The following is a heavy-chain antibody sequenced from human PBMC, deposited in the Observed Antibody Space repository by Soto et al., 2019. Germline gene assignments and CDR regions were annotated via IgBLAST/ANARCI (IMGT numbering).Heavy chain of an antibody. Sequence: ASVKVSCKASGYTFSDFDINWLRQASGQGPEWMGWMNAKSGDTFFPQRFQGKFNMTWDTSLSTAYMEVGSLTSDDTALYYCANDWVGEGLEYFYGVDVWGHGTTVTVSS. V-gene: IGHV1-8*01. CDR3: ANDWVGEGLEYFYGVDV. CDR1: GYTFSDFD. J-gene: IGHJ6*02. D-gene: IGHD2-21*01. CDR2: MNAKSGDT.